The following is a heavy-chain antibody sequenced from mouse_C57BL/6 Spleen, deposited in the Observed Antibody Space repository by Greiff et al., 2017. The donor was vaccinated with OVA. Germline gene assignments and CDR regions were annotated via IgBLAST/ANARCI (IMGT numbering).Heavy chain of an antibody. CDR1: GFSLTSYG. D-gene: IGHD2-4*01. Sequence: VKLQESGPGLVQPSQSLSITCTVSGFSLTSYGVHWVRQSPGKGLEWLGVIWSGGSTDYNAAFISRLSISKDNSKSQVFFKMNSLQADDTAIYYCARVYYDYDGYYFDYWGQGTTLTVSS. CDR2: IWSGGST. J-gene: IGHJ2*01. V-gene: IGHV2-2*01. CDR3: ARVYYDYDGYYFDY.